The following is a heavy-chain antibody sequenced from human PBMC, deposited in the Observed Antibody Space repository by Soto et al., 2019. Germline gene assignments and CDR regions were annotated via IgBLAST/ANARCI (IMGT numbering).Heavy chain of an antibody. CDR3: ARTRITSTAATFDP. Sequence: SETLSLTCTVSGGSVSSGSYYWSWIRQPPGKGLEWIGYIYYSGSTNYNPSLKSRVTISVDTSKNQFSLKLSSVTAADTAIYYCARTRITSTAATFDPWGQGTLVTVSS. CDR2: IYYSGST. D-gene: IGHD1-20*01. CDR1: GGSVSSGSYY. J-gene: IGHJ5*02. V-gene: IGHV4-61*01.